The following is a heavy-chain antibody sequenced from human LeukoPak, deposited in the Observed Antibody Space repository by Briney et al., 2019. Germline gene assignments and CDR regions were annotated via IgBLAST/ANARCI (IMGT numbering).Heavy chain of an antibody. Sequence: RGSLRLSCAASGFTFCNYGMSWVRQAPGEGLGWVSGMSGSGGSTYYADSVKGRFTISRDNSKNTLQLQMNSLRAEDTAVYYCAKDSYYDSVWGSYRYTNQFDYWGQGTLVTVSS. CDR3: AKDSYYDSVWGSYRYTNQFDY. D-gene: IGHD3-16*02. CDR2: MSGSGGST. J-gene: IGHJ4*02. CDR1: GFTFCNYG. V-gene: IGHV3-23*01.